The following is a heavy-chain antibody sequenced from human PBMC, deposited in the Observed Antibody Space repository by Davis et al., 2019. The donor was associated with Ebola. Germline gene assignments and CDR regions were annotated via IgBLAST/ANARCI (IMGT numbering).Heavy chain of an antibody. Sequence: PSETLSLTCAVYGGSFSGYYWSWIRQPPGKGLEWIGEINHSGSTNYNPSLKSRVTISVDTSKNQFSLKLSSVTAADTAVYYCARVGRFCSSTSCYFYDYYYYMDVWGKGTTVTVSS. J-gene: IGHJ6*03. CDR2: INHSGST. CDR3: ARVGRFCSSTSCYFYDYYYYMDV. CDR1: GGSFSGYY. V-gene: IGHV4-34*01. D-gene: IGHD2-2*01.